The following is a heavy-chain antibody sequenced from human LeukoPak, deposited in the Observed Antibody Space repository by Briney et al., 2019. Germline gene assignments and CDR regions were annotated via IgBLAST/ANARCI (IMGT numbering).Heavy chain of an antibody. D-gene: IGHD2-15*01. CDR1: GYTFTSYY. Sequence: SCKASGYTFTSYYMHWVRQAPGKGLEWVAVISYDGSNKYYADSVKGRFTISRDNSKNTLYLQMNSLRAEDTAVYYCARDLLGYCSGGSCYEVDPWGQGTLVTVSS. J-gene: IGHJ5*02. V-gene: IGHV3-30*04. CDR3: ARDLLGYCSGGSCYEVDP. CDR2: ISYDGSNK.